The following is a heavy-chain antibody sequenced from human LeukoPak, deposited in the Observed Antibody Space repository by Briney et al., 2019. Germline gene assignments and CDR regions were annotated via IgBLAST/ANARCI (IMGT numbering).Heavy chain of an antibody. CDR3: ARDPEQWLVYYFDY. CDR2: INAGNGNT. Sequence: ASVKVSCKASGYTFTSYAMHWVRQAPGQRLEWMGWINAGNGNTKYSQKFQGRVTITRDTSASTAYMELSSLRSEDTAVYYCARDPEQWLVYYFDYWGQGTLVTVSS. J-gene: IGHJ4*02. CDR1: GYTFTSYA. V-gene: IGHV1-3*01. D-gene: IGHD6-19*01.